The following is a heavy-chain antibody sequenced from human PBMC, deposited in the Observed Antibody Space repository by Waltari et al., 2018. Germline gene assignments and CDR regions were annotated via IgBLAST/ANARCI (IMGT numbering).Heavy chain of an antibody. Sequence: QLQLQESGPGLVKPSETLSLTCTVSGGSISSSSYYWGWIRQPPGRGLEGIGSIYYGGSTYSNPSLRSRVTISVDTSKNQFSLKLSSVTAADTAVYYCARIFPLDIVVEPAGFDYWGQGTLVTVSS. D-gene: IGHD2-2*01. V-gene: IGHV4-39*07. CDR2: IYYGGST. J-gene: IGHJ4*02. CDR3: ARIFPLDIVVEPAGFDY. CDR1: GGSISSSSYY.